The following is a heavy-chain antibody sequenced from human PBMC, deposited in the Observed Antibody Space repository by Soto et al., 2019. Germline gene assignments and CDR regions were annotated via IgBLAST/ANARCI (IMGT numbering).Heavy chain of an antibody. D-gene: IGHD2-2*01. CDR1: GFTFSSYG. CDR3: ARDWYCSSTSCYEKADY. Sequence: QVQLVESGGGVVQPGRSLRLSCVASGFTFSSYGMHWVRQAPGKGLGWVAAIYYDGSNKYYADSVKGRFTISRDNSKNTLYLQMNSLRAEDTAVYYCARDWYCSSTSCYEKADYWGQGTLVTVSS. CDR2: IYYDGSNK. J-gene: IGHJ4*02. V-gene: IGHV3-33*01.